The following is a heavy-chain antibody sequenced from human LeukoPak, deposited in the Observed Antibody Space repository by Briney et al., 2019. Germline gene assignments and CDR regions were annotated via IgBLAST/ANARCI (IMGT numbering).Heavy chain of an antibody. CDR3: GVAAGYYFDY. CDR2: IIPILGIA. D-gene: IGHD2-21*01. Sequence: ASVKVSCKASGGTFSGYAISWVRQAPGQGLEWMGRIIPILGIANYAQKFQGRVTITTDKSTSTAYMELSSLRSEDTAVYYCGVAAGYYFDYWGQGTLVTVSS. CDR1: GGTFSGYA. J-gene: IGHJ4*02. V-gene: IGHV1-69*04.